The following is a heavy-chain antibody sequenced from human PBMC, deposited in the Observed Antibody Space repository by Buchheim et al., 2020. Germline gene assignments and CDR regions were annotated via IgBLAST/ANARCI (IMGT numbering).Heavy chain of an antibody. J-gene: IGHJ4*02. V-gene: IGHV3-23*01. CDR1: GFTFSSYA. Sequence: EVQLLESGGGLVQPGGSLRLSCAASGFTFSSYAMSWVRQAPGKGLEWVSAISGSGGSTYYADSVKGRFTISRDNSKNTLSLQMNSLRAEDTAVYYCAKDMIYYDSSGPTVFDYWGQGTL. CDR2: ISGSGGST. CDR3: AKDMIYYDSSGPTVFDY. D-gene: IGHD3-22*01.